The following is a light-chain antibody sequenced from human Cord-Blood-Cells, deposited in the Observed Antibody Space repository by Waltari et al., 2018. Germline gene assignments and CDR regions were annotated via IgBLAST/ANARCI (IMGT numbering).Light chain of an antibody. J-gene: IGKJ3*01. CDR2: GAS. CDR3: QQYNNWPLFT. Sequence: EIVMTQSPAPLSVSSGGRANLSCRASQSVSSNLAWYQQKPGQAPRLLIYGASTRATGIPARFSGSGSGTEFTLTISSLQSEDFAVYYCQQYNNWPLFTFGPGTKVDIK. V-gene: IGKV3-15*01. CDR1: QSVSSN.